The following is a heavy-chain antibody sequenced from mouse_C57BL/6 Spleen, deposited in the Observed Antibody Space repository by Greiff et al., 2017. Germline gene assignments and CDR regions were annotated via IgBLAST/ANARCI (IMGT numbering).Heavy chain of an antibody. J-gene: IGHJ4*01. CDR1: GYSITSGYD. CDR3: ARAYYYGSSYVDYAMDY. V-gene: IGHV3-1*01. D-gene: IGHD1-1*01. CDR2: ISYSGST. Sequence: ESGPGMVKPSQSLSLTCTVTGYSITSGYDWHWIRHFPGNKLEWMGYISYSGSTNYNPSLKSRISITHDTSKNHFFLKLNSVTTEDTATYYCARAYYYGSSYVDYAMDYWGQGTSVTVSS.